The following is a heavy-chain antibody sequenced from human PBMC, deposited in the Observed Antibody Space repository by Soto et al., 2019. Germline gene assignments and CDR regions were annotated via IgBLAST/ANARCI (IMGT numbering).Heavy chain of an antibody. J-gene: IGHJ4*02. Sequence: PGGSLRLSCAASGFTFSSYSMNWVRQAPGKGLEWVSSISSSSSYIYYADSVKGRFTISRDNAKNSLYLQMNSLRAEDTAVYYCARGTFDCSGGSCYFPPYFDYWGQGTLVTVSS. CDR2: ISSSSSYI. D-gene: IGHD2-15*01. CDR1: GFTFSSYS. V-gene: IGHV3-21*01. CDR3: ARGTFDCSGGSCYFPPYFDY.